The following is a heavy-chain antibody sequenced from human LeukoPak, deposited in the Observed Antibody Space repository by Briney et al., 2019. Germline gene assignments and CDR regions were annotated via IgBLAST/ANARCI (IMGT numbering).Heavy chain of an antibody. D-gene: IGHD6-19*01. CDR3: AKEGSSGWIPTRHFDH. CDR2: ISGSGGST. V-gene: IGHV3-23*01. Sequence: GGSLRLSCAASGITFSSYPMTWVRQAPGKGLEWVSTISGSGGSTYYADSVKGRFTISRDNAKNTLSLQMSSPRAEDTAVYYCAKEGSSGWIPTRHFDHWGLGTLVTVSS. CDR1: GITFSSYP. J-gene: IGHJ4*02.